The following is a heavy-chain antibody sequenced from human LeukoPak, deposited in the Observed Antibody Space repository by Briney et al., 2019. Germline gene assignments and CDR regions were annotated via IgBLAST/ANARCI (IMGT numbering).Heavy chain of an antibody. CDR3: ARVEWANWNDPVGFDY. Sequence: PGGSLRLSCVASGFTFSSYWMHWVRQVPGKGPVWVSRIKTDGSHTNYADSVKGRFTISRDNAKNTLYLQMNSLRAEDTAVYYCARVEWANWNDPVGFDYWGQGTLVTVSS. V-gene: IGHV3-74*01. J-gene: IGHJ4*02. CDR1: GFTFSSYW. CDR2: IKTDGSHT. D-gene: IGHD1-1*01.